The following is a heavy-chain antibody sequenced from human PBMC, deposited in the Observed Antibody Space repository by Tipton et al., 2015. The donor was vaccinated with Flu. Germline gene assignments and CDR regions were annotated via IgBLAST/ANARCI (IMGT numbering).Heavy chain of an antibody. CDR1: GASISSGSYY. J-gene: IGHJ4*02. Sequence: TLSLTCTVSGASISSGSYYWAWIRQPPGKGLEWVGSVYYSGTTYYNPSLKSRVTISVDTSKNQFSLKVGSVTAAATAVYYCARVLVVAATPFDYWGQGILVIASS. D-gene: IGHD2-15*01. V-gene: IGHV4-39*07. CDR2: VYYSGTT. CDR3: ARVLVVAATPFDY.